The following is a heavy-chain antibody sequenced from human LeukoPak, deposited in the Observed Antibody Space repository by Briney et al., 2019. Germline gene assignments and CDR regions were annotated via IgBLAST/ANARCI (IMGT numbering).Heavy chain of an antibody. Sequence: GGSLRLSCAASGFTFSGSAMHWVRQASGKGLEWVGRIRSKADSYATAYAALVKGRFTISRDDSKNTAYLQMNSLKTEDTAVYYCTSNGANYGDYGPGYYYGMDVWGQGTTVTVSS. J-gene: IGHJ6*02. CDR1: GFTFSGSA. V-gene: IGHV3-73*01. CDR3: TSNGANYGDYGPGYYYGMDV. D-gene: IGHD4-17*01. CDR2: IRSKADSYAT.